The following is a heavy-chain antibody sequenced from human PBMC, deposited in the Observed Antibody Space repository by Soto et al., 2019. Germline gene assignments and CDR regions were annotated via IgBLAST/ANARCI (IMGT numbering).Heavy chain of an antibody. CDR3: ARRDAVYIWGSYRSYWYFDL. CDR2: IKQDGSEK. V-gene: IGHV3-7*01. D-gene: IGHD3-16*02. J-gene: IGHJ2*01. CDR1: GFTFSSYW. Sequence: GGSLRLSCAASGFTFSSYWMSWVRQAPGKGLEWVANIKQDGSEKYYVDSVKGRFTISRDNAKNSLYLQMNSLRAEDTAVYYCARRDAVYIWGSYRSYWYFDLWGRGTLVTVSS.